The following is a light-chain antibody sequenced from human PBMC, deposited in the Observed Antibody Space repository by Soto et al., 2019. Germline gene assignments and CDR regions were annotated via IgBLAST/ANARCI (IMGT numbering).Light chain of an antibody. CDR1: QSISTY. J-gene: IGKJ5*01. V-gene: IGKV1-39*01. CDR2: DAS. Sequence: IQMTQSPSSLSASVGNRVTITCRASQSISTYLNWYQKKPGKAPNLLIYDASRLQSGVPSRFSGSGGGTDFTLSISSVQPEDFATYFCQQSYMDPITFGQGTRLETK. CDR3: QQSYMDPIT.